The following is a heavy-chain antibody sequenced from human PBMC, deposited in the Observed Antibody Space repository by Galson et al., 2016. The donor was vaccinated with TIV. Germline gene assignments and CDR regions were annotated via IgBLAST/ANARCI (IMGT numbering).Heavy chain of an antibody. Sequence: TLSLTCAVSGYSINSGYYWGWIRQHPGKGLEWIGYIYYRGSTYYNPSLKSRVTISIDTSKNQFSLKLSSVTAADTAIYYCARDVTLVYWGQGTLVTVSS. V-gene: IGHV4-31*11. CDR2: IYYRGST. CDR1: GYSINSGYY. CDR3: ARDVTLVY. J-gene: IGHJ4*02. D-gene: IGHD4-23*01.